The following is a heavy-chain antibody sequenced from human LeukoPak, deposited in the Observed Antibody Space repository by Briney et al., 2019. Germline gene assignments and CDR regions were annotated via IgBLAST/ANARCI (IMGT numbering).Heavy chain of an antibody. CDR1: GFTFSNYW. CDR2: INKDGSEK. CDR3: ARDGGGDIVVAFAFDI. J-gene: IGHJ3*02. V-gene: IGHV3-7*05. Sequence: GGPLRLSYAASGFTFSNYWMSWDRQAPEQRPDWVAHINKDGSEKDYVDSVKGRFTISRDNAKNSLYLQKNSLRAEDTGVYYWARDGGGDIVVAFAFDIWGQGTMVTVSS. D-gene: IGHD2-15*01.